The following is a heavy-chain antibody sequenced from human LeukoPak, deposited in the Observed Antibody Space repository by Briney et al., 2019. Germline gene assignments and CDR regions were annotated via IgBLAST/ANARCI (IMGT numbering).Heavy chain of an antibody. Sequence: SPTLSLAFAISGDGFSSNSAAWNWIRRPPSRGLEWLGRTYYRSKWYNDYAVSVKSQITINPDTSKNQFSLQLDSVTPEDTAVYYCCHSLSGRTGAFDIWGRGTVVTVSS. D-gene: IGHD2-21*01. V-gene: IGHV6-1*01. CDR3: CHSLSGRTGAFDI. J-gene: IGHJ3*02. CDR1: GDGFSSNSAA. CDR2: TYYRSKWYN.